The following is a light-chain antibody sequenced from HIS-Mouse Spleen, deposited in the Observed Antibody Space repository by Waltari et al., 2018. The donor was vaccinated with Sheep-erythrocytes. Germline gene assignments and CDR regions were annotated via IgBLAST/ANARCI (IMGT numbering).Light chain of an antibody. CDR1: SSAVGGYNY. V-gene: IGLV2-8*01. Sequence: QSALTQPPSASGSPGQSVTISCTGTSSAVGGYNYVSWHQQHPGKAPKLMIYEVSKRPAAGPRRFSGSKAGNTASLPVAGLQAEDEADYYCSSNAGSNNWVFGGGTKLTVL. CDR3: SSNAGSNNWV. J-gene: IGLJ3*02. CDR2: EVS.